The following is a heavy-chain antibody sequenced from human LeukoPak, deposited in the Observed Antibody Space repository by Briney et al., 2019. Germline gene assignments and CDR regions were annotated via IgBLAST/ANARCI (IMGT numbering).Heavy chain of an antibody. D-gene: IGHD6-6*01. J-gene: IGHJ4*02. V-gene: IGHV4-34*01. CDR2: INHSGST. Sequence: PSETLSLTCAVYGGSFSGYYWSWIRQPPGKGLEWIGEINHSGSTNYNPSLKSRVTISVDTSKNQFSLKLSSVTAADTAVYYCSRFGRSSSYYFDYWGQGTLVTVSS. CDR3: SRFGRSSSYYFDY. CDR1: GGSFSGYY.